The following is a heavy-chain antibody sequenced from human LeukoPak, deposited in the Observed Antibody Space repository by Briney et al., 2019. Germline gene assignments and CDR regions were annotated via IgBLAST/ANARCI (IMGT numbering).Heavy chain of an antibody. J-gene: IGHJ4*02. Sequence: PGGSLRLSCAASGFTFSSYSMNWVRQAPGKGLEWVSSIDSSSNYIYYADSVKGRFTTSRDNAKNSLYLQMNSLRADDTAVYYCARLPGYCSSTSCSSNNDYWGQGTLVTVSS. CDR1: GFTFSSYS. V-gene: IGHV3-21*01. CDR3: ARLPGYCSSTSCSSNNDY. D-gene: IGHD2-2*01. CDR2: IDSSSNYI.